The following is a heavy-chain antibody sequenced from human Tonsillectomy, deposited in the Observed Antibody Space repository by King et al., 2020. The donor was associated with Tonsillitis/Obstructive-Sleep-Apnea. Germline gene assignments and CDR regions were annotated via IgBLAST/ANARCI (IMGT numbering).Heavy chain of an antibody. Sequence: VQLVESGGGLVQPGGSLRLSCAASGFTFSGYWITWVRQAPGKGLEWGANIKQDGSETYYVDSVKGRLTLSRDNAQNSLFLQMNSLRAEDTAVYYCARGQWSPLYYYFMDVWGKGTTVTVSS. CDR3: ARGQWSPLYYYFMDV. CDR2: IKQDGSET. J-gene: IGHJ6*03. D-gene: IGHD6-19*01. V-gene: IGHV3-7*04. CDR1: GFTFSGYW.